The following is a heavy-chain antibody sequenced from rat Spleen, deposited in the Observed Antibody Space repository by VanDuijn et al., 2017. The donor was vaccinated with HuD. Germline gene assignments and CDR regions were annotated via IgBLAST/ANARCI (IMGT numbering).Heavy chain of an antibody. J-gene: IGHJ2*01. V-gene: IGHV4-2*01. CDR1: GFTFNNYW. D-gene: IGHD5-1*01. Sequence: EVQLVESGGGSVQPGRSLKLSCAASGFTFNNYWMTWVRQAPGMGLEWVVEINKDSRRINYSPFLKDKFTISRDNAQNTRYLQMSKLGSEDTANYYCVREELGVRDWGQGVMVTVSS. CDR3: VREELGVRD. CDR2: INKDSRRI.